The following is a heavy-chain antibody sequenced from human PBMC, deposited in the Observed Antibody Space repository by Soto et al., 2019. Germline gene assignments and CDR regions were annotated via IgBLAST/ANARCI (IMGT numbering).Heavy chain of an antibody. D-gene: IGHD3-9*01. CDR2: ISSSSSYI. CDR1: GFTFSSYS. CDR3: ARVRTKYDILTDSTPDY. V-gene: IGHV3-21*01. Sequence: GGSLRLSCAASGFTFSSYSMNWARQAPGKGLEWVSSISSSSSYIYYADSVKGRFTISRDNAKNSLYLQMNSLRAEDTAVYYCARVRTKYDILTDSTPDYWGQGTLVTVSS. J-gene: IGHJ4*02.